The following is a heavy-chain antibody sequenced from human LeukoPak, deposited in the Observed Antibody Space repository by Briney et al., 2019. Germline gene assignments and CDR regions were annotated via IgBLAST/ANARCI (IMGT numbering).Heavy chain of an antibody. CDR1: GYTFTGYY. V-gene: IGHV1-2*02. CDR2: INPNSGGT. D-gene: IGHD6-13*01. Sequence: ASVKVSCEASGYTFTGYYIHWVRQAPGQGLEWMGWINPNSGGTNYAQKFQGRVTMTRDTSISTAYMELSRLRSDDTAVYYCARGDSSSWYWFDPWGQGTLVTVSS. CDR3: ARGDSSSWYWFDP. J-gene: IGHJ5*02.